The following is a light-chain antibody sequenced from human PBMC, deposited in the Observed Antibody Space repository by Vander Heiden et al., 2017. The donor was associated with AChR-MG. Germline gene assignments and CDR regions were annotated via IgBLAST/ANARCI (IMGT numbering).Light chain of an antibody. CDR1: RGDVGGNNY. J-gene: IGLJ3*02. CDR2: GVS. CDR3: SSYTSSSTLEV. V-gene: IGLV2-14*01. Sequence: SALPQPAPVSGSPGQPVTTARTRSRGDVGGNNYASWYQQNPGKAPKLMIYGVSNRPSGVPNRFSGSKSGNTASLTISGLQAEDEADYYCSSYTSSSTLEVFGGGTKLTVL.